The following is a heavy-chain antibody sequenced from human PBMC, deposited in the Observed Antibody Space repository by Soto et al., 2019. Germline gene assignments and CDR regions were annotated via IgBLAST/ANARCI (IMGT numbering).Heavy chain of an antibody. V-gene: IGHV4-34*01. CDR2: INHSGST. CDR1: GGSFSGYY. Sequence: QVQLQQWGAGLSKPSETLSLTCAVYGGSFSGYYWSWIRQPPGKGLEWIGEINHSGSTNYNPSLKSRVTISVDTSKNQFSLKLSSVTAADTAVYYCAIHCSGGSCYVFDYWGQGTLVTVSS. J-gene: IGHJ4*02. D-gene: IGHD2-15*01. CDR3: AIHCSGGSCYVFDY.